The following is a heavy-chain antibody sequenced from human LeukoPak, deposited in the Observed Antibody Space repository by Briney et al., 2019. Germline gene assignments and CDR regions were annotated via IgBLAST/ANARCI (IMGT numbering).Heavy chain of an antibody. CDR2: ISSNGGST. CDR3: ARDWGYDFWSGYLDY. CDR1: GFTFSSYA. V-gene: IGHV3-64*01. D-gene: IGHD3-3*01. J-gene: IGHJ4*02. Sequence: GGSLRLSCAASGFTFSSYAKHWVRQAPGKGPEYVSAISSNGGSTYYANSVKGRFTISRDNSKNTLYLQMGSLRAEDMAVYYCARDWGYDFWSGYLDYWGQGTLVTVSS.